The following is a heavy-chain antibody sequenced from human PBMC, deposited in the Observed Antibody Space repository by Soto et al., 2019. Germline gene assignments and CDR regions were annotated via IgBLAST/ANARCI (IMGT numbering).Heavy chain of an antibody. CDR3: ASNLGYCRSTSSNASYYFHY. J-gene: IGHJ4*02. D-gene: IGHD2-2*01. CDR2: VSAYNGNT. V-gene: IGHV1-18*01. CDR1: GYTFTSYG. Sequence: ASVKVSCKASGYTFTSYGVGWVRQAPGQGLEWMGWVSAYNGNTNYAQKFQGRVTMTTDTSTSTAYMELRSLRSDDTAVYYCASNLGYCRSTSSNASYYFHYWAQGTQVTVSS.